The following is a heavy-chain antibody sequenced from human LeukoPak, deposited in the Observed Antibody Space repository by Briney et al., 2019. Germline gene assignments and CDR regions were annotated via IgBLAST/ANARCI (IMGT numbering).Heavy chain of an antibody. Sequence: SETLSLTCTVSGGSISGTYYWSWIRQPPGKGLEWIGEINHSGSTNYNPSLKSRVTISVDTSKNQFSLKLSSVTAADTAVYYCARGFIADYFWSGYYRNDYYYGMDVWGQGTTVTVSS. CDR2: INHSGST. D-gene: IGHD3-3*01. V-gene: IGHV4-34*01. CDR1: GGSISGTYY. CDR3: ARGFIADYFWSGYYRNDYYYGMDV. J-gene: IGHJ6*02.